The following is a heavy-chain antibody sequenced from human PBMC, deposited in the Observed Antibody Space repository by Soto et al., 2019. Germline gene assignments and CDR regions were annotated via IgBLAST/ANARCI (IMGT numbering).Heavy chain of an antibody. CDR1: GFTFSNYG. CDR3: ARDPTGDRGGFYYGGAY. D-gene: IGHD3-22*01. CDR2: IWYDGNKK. Sequence: QAQLVESGGGVVQPGRSLRLSCAASGFTFSNYGMHWVRQAPGKGLEWVAVIWYDGNKKYYADSVKGRFTISRDNSKNTLFLQMNSLRAEDTAVYYCARDPTGDRGGFYYGGAYWGQGILVTVSS. V-gene: IGHV3-33*01. J-gene: IGHJ4*02.